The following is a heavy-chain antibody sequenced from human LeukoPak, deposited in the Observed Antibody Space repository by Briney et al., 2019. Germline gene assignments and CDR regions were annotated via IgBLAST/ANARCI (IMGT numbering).Heavy chain of an antibody. D-gene: IGHD3-3*01. V-gene: IGHV3-7*01. CDR3: ARVEWMGRMDY. CDR2: IKQEGSDK. J-gene: IGHJ4*02. Sequence: PGGSLRLSCAASGFTFTSYWMTWVRQAPGKGLEWVANIKQEGSDKYYVDSVKGRFTISRDNAKNSLFLQMNSLKVEDTAVYYCARVEWMGRMDYWGQGTLVTVSS. CDR1: GFTFTSYW.